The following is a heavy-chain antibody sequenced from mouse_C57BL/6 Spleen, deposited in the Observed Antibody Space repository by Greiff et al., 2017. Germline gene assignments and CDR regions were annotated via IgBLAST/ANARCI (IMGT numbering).Heavy chain of an antibody. V-gene: IGHV1-61*01. CDR1: GYTFPSYW. CDR3: ARQGDYYGSRGDY. CDR2: IYPSDSET. J-gene: IGHJ2*01. Sequence: VQLQQPGAELVRPGSSVKLSCKASGYTFPSYWMDWVKQRPGQGLEWIGNIYPSDSETHYNQKFKDKATLTVDKSSSTAYMQLSSLTSEDSAVYYCARQGDYYGSRGDYWGQGTTLTVSS. D-gene: IGHD1-1*01.